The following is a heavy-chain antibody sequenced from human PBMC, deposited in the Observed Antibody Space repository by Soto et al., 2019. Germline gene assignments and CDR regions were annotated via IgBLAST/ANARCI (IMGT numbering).Heavy chain of an antibody. CDR1: GASINSAAYY. D-gene: IGHD3-16*02. Sequence: SETLSLTCTVSGASINSAAYYWSWIRQRPGEGLEWIGIISYSGYTFQNPSLKSRLLLSVATSKNQFSLELSFVTAADTAVYYCARGPTPSWSSYRFSYFDSWGPGSLVTVSS. CDR2: ISYSGYT. V-gene: IGHV4-31*02. J-gene: IGHJ4*01. CDR3: ARGPTPSWSSYRFSYFDS.